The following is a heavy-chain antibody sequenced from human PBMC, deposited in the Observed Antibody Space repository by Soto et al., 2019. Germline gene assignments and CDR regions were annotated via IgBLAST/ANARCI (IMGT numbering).Heavy chain of an antibody. CDR2: IIPIFGTA. V-gene: IGHV1-69*01. Sequence: QVQLVQSGAEVQKPGSSVKVSCKASGGTFSSYAISWVRQAPGQGLEWMGGIIPIFGTANYAQKFQGRVTITADESTSTAYMELSSLRSEDTAVYYCARTQYCSSTSCYARIDYWGQGTLVTVSS. D-gene: IGHD2-2*01. J-gene: IGHJ4*02. CDR1: GGTFSSYA. CDR3: ARTQYCSSTSCYARIDY.